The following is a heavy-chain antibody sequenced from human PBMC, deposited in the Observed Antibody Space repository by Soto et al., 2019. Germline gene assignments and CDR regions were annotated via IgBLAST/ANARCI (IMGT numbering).Heavy chain of an antibody. CDR2: ISGSGGST. J-gene: IGHJ1*01. CDR1: GFTFSSYA. V-gene: IGHV3-23*01. Sequence: GGSLRLSCAASGFTFSSYAMSWVRQAPGKGLEWVSAISGSGGSTYYADSVKGRVTISRDNSKNTLYLQMDSLRAEDTDVYYCAKDTDIVVVPDARPEYFQHWGQGTLVTVSS. CDR3: AKDTDIVVVPDARPEYFQH. D-gene: IGHD2-2*01.